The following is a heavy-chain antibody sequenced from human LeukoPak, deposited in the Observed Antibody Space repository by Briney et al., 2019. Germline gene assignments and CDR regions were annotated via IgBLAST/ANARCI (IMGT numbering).Heavy chain of an antibody. J-gene: IGHJ4*02. CDR3: ARGDRDYYDSSGYYSPFDY. CDR2: IYYSGST. CDR1: GGSISSSSYY. Sequence: SETLSLTCTVSGGSISSSSYYWGWIRQPPGKGLEWIGSIYYSGSTYYNPSLKSRVTMSVDTSKNQFSLKLSSVTAADTAVYYCARGDRDYYDSSGYYSPFDYWGQGTLVTVSS. D-gene: IGHD3-22*01. V-gene: IGHV4-39*07.